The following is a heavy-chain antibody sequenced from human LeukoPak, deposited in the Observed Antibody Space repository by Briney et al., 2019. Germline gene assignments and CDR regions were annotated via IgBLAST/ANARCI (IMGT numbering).Heavy chain of an antibody. J-gene: IGHJ6*02. CDR1: GFTVSSNY. V-gene: IGHV3-66*01. Sequence: GGSLRLSCAASGFTVSSNYMSWVRQAPGRGLEWVSVIYSGGSTYYADSVKGRFTISRDNSKNTLYLQMNSLRAEDTAVYYCARDLYYSGSGATYYYYGMDVWGQGTTVTVSS. CDR2: IYSGGST. CDR3: ARDLYYSGSGATYYYYGMDV. D-gene: IGHD3-10*01.